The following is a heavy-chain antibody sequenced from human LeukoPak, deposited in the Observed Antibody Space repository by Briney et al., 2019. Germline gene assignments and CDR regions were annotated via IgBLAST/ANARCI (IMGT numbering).Heavy chain of an antibody. CDR3: ARTFDDYGDSTIDY. V-gene: IGHV4-61*01. Sequence: SETLSLTCTVSGGSISSGSCYWSWIRQPPGKGLEWIGYIYYSGSTNYNPSLKSRVTISVDTSKNQFSLKLSSVTAADTAVYYCARTFDDYGDSTIDYWGQGTLVTVSS. CDR1: GGSISSGSCY. J-gene: IGHJ4*02. CDR2: IYYSGST. D-gene: IGHD4-17*01.